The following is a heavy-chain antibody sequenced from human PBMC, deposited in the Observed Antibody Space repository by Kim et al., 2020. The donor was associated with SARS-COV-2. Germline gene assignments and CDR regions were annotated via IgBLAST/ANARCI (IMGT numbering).Heavy chain of an antibody. J-gene: IGHJ4*02. CDR1: GGSISSGDYY. CDR3: ARAPFFGVVLIDY. Sequence: SETLSLTCTVSGGSISSGDYYWSWIRQPPGKGLEWIGYIYYSGTTYYNSSLKSRVTISVDTSKNQFSLKLNSVTAADTAVYYCARAPFFGVVLIDYWGQGTLVTVSS. V-gene: IGHV4-30-4*01. D-gene: IGHD3-3*01. CDR2: IYYSGTT.